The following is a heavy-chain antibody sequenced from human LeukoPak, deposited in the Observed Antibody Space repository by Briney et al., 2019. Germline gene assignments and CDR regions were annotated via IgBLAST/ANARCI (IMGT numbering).Heavy chain of an antibody. V-gene: IGHV4-34*01. D-gene: IGHD3/OR15-3a*01. CDR1: GGSFSGYY. CDR3: ARQTGSGLFTLP. CDR2: INHSGST. Sequence: PSETLSLTCAVYGGSFSGYYWSWIRQPPGKGLEWIGEINHSGSTNYNASLKSQVSISIDTSKNQFSLRLTSVTAADTAVYYCARQTGSGLFTLPGGQGTLVTVSS. J-gene: IGHJ4*02.